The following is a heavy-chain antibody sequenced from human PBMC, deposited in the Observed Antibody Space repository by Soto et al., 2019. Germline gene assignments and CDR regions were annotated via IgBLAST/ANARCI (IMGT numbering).Heavy chain of an antibody. CDR2: IYHTGST. CDR3: AREVWDVVRYFDY. J-gene: IGHJ4*02. D-gene: IGHD1-26*01. V-gene: IGHV4-4*02. Sequence: SETLSLTCAVSSDSIAGSNWWSWVRQPPGKGLEWIGEIYHTGSTHYKPSLASRVTISVDTSKNQFSLELNSVTAADTAVYYCAREVWDVVRYFDYWGQGILVTVSS. CDR1: SDSIAGSNW.